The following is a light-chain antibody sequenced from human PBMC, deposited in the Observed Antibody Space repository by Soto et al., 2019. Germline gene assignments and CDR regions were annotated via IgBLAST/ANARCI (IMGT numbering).Light chain of an antibody. J-gene: IGKJ1*01. CDR2: DAS. CDR3: LRYNAFSQT. CDR1: QSMNDW. Sequence: IQMTQSPSTLSASVGDRVTITCRASQSMNDWLSWYQQKPGKAPKVLIYDASSLQSGVPSRFSGSGSGTEFTLTIDSLHPDDVATYYCLRYNAFSQTFGQGTKVEI. V-gene: IGKV1-5*01.